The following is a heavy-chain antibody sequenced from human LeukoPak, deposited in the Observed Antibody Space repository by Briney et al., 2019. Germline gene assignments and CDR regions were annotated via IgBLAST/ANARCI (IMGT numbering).Heavy chain of an antibody. CDR1: GYTLTELS. Sequence: ASVKVSCKVSGYTLTELSMHWVRQAPGKGLEWMGGFDPEDGETIYAQKFQGRVTMTEDTSTDTAYMELSSLRSEDTAVYYCATSLRYFDWFTPFDYWGQGTLVTASS. J-gene: IGHJ4*02. CDR2: FDPEDGET. V-gene: IGHV1-24*01. CDR3: ATSLRYFDWFTPFDY. D-gene: IGHD3-9*01.